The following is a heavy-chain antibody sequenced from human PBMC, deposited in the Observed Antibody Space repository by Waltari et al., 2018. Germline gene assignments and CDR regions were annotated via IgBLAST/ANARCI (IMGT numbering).Heavy chain of an antibody. CDR1: GFTFSSYG. CDR2: IWDDGRNK. V-gene: IGHV3-33*06. CDR3: AKARGYWGDAFDI. D-gene: IGHD6-25*01. J-gene: IGHJ3*02. Sequence: QVQLVESGGGVVQTGRYLRLSCAASGFTFSSYGLHWVRKAPGQGMEWVAVIWDDGRNKYDAGSVKGRVAMSRDNSTNTLYLQMNSRRADDTAVYYCAKARGYWGDAFDIWGQGTMVTVSS.